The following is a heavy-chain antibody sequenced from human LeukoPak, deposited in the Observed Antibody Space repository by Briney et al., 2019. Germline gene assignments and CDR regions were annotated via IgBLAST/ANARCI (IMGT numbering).Heavy chain of an antibody. CDR2: IIPIFGTA. CDR1: GGTFSSYA. V-gene: IGHV1-69*05. J-gene: IGHJ4*02. Sequence: GASVKVSCKASGGTFSSYAISWVRQAPGQGLEWMGGIIPIFGTANYAQKFQGRVTITTDESTSTAYMELSSLRSEDTAVYYCARGMATIQAAEGYYFDYRGQGTLVTVSS. D-gene: IGHD5-24*01. CDR3: ARGMATIQAAEGYYFDY.